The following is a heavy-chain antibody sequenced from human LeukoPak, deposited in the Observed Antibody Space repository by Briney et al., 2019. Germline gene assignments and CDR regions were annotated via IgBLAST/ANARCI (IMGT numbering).Heavy chain of an antibody. CDR2: IYYSGST. V-gene: IGHV4-39*07. J-gene: IGHJ4*02. CDR1: GGSISFSSYY. D-gene: IGHD6-19*01. Sequence: SETLSLTCTVSGGSISFSSYYWGWIRQPPGKGLEWIGSIYYSGSTYYNPSLKSRVTISVDTSKNQFSLKLSSVTAADTAVYYCANRIAVAGHYFDSWGQGTLVTVSS. CDR3: ANRIAVAGHYFDS.